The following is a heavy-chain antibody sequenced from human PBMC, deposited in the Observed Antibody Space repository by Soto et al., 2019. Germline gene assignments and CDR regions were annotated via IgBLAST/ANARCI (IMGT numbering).Heavy chain of an antibody. J-gene: IGHJ5*02. V-gene: IGHV6-1*01. CDR1: GDSVSRNSAA. CDR2: TRYTSMWYN. D-gene: IGHD1-1*01. Sequence: SQTLSLTCAISGDSVSRNSAAWDWIRQSPSRGFEWLGRTRYTSMWYNEYAVSVKSRITINPDTSKNHFSLQLKSVTPEDTAVYYCVRVDWNDVGSWGQGTLVTVSS. CDR3: VRVDWNDVGS.